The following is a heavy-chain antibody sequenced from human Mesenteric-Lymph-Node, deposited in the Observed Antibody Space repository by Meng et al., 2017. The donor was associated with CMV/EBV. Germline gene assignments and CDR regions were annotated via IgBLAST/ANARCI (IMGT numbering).Heavy chain of an antibody. CDR2: TYYRSESYN. V-gene: IGHV6-1*02. Sequence: RQQVPGPVLSQHSLSVTCTCSVDSISSSDASWSWIRQPPSKGLEWLGRTYYRSESYNDHAVTVKIRISVNSYTSKYQLTLHLVFATPEDTDEYSCADFGALHLLWWGQGTLVTVSS. D-gene: IGHD3-16*01. J-gene: IGHJ1*01. CDR3: ADFGALHLLW. CDR1: VDSISSSDAS.